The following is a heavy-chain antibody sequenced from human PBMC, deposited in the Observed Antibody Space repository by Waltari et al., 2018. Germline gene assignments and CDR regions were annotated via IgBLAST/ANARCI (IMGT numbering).Heavy chain of an antibody. D-gene: IGHD4-17*01. J-gene: IGHJ6*02. CDR1: GYSFTSYW. CDR2: IYSGDSYT. Sequence: EVQLVQSGAEVKKPGESLKISCKGSGYSFTSYWIGWVRQMPGKGLEVMGIIYSGDSYTRNSPSFQGQVTISADKSISTAYLQWSSLKASDTAMYYCARHDYGDYEDYYGMDVWGQGTTVTVSS. CDR3: ARHDYGDYEDYYGMDV. V-gene: IGHV5-51*01.